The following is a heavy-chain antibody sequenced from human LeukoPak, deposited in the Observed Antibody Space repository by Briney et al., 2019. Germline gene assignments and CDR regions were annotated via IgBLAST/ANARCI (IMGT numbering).Heavy chain of an antibody. D-gene: IGHD6-13*01. CDR1: GYSFTNYW. CDR2: MYPGDSDG. V-gene: IGHV5-51*01. CDR3: ARRSAAAYYFDY. J-gene: IGHJ4*02. Sequence: GESLKISCKGSGYSFTNYWIGWVRQMPGKGLGWMGIMYPGDSDGRYSPSFEGQVTISADKSISTAYLQWSSLKASDTAMYFCARRSAAAYYFDYWGQGTLVTVSS.